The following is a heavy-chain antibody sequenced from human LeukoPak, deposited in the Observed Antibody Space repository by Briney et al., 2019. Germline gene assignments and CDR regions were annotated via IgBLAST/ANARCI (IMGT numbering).Heavy chain of an antibody. D-gene: IGHD1-7*01. CDR3: AHRTARTTRGFDV. CDR2: IYWDDDK. V-gene: IGHV2-5*02. J-gene: IGHJ3*01. CDR1: GFSLSTSGVA. Sequence: ESGPTLVKPTQTLTLTCNFSGFSLSTSGVAVAWIRQPPGKALEWLALIYWDDDKRYRSSLKGRLTLTKDTSENQVALTMTNMDPVDSGTYYCAHRTARTTRGFDVWGQGAMVTVSS.